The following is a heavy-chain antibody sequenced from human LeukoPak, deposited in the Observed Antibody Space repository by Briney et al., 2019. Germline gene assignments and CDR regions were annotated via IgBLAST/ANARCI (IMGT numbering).Heavy chain of an antibody. J-gene: IGHJ5*02. CDR3: AKDGPEYYYGSGSDWFDP. CDR2: ISGSGGST. Sequence: GGTLRLSCAASGFTFSSYGMSWVRQAPGKGLEWVSAISGSGGSTYYADSVKGRFTISRDNSKNTLYLQMNSLRAEDTAVYYCAKDGPEYYYGSGSDWFDPWGQGTLVTVSS. D-gene: IGHD3-10*01. V-gene: IGHV3-23*01. CDR1: GFTFSSYG.